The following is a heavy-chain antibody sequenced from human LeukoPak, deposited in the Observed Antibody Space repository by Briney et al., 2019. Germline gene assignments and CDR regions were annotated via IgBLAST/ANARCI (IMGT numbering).Heavy chain of an antibody. Sequence: PGGSLRLSCAASGFTFSSYAMSWVRQAPGKGLEWVSGISGSGGSTYYADSVKGRFTISRDNSNNTMYLQMNSLRAEDTAVYYCAKRISTGWFYFDYWGQGTLVTVSS. CDR2: ISGSGGST. CDR3: AKRISTGWFYFDY. J-gene: IGHJ4*02. V-gene: IGHV3-23*01. CDR1: GFTFSSYA. D-gene: IGHD3-9*01.